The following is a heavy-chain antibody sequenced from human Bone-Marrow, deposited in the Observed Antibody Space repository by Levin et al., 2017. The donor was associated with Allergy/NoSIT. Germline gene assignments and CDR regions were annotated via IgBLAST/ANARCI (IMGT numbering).Heavy chain of an antibody. CDR1: GFTFSTSW. Sequence: AGGSLRLSCAASGFTFSTSWMHWLRQAPGEGPVWVSRINSDGSSATYADSVKGRFTISKDNAKNTLYLQMNSLTAGDTAVYYCARDMSRSGPTTVDYWGQGTLVTVSS. J-gene: IGHJ4*02. V-gene: IGHV3-74*01. D-gene: IGHD6-19*01. CDR2: INSDGSSA. CDR3: ARDMSRSGPTTVDY.